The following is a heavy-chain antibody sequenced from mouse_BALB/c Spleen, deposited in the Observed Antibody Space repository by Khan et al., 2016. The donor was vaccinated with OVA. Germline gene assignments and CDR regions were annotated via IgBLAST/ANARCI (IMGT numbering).Heavy chain of an antibody. CDR2: IDPNNGYT. J-gene: IGHJ2*01. CDR1: GYTFTSYT. V-gene: IGHV1-4*01. D-gene: IGHD1-1*01. CDR3: ASSAFDGRSSYFDY. Sequence: QVQLQQSGAELARPGASVRMSCKASGYTFTSYTMHWVKQRPGQALEWIGYIDPNNGYTNYNQNFRDKATLTADKSSSTAYMQLSSLTSEDSAVHYCASSAFDGRSSYFDYWGPGTTLTVSS.